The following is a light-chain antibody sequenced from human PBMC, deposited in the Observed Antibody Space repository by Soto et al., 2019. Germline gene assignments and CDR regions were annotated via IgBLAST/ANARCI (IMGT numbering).Light chain of an antibody. V-gene: IGKV3-20*01. CDR1: QSVSSSY. Sequence: EIVLTQSPGTLSLSPGERATLSCRASQSVSSSYLAWYQQKPGQAPRLLIYGASTRATGIPARFSGSGSGTEFTLTISSLQSEDFAVYYCQQYGSSRGTFGQGTKVDIK. CDR2: GAS. J-gene: IGKJ1*01. CDR3: QQYGSSRGT.